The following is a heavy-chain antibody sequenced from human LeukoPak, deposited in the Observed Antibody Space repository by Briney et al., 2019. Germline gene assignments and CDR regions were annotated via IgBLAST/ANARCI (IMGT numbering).Heavy chain of an antibody. CDR3: ARHVYGSGSYWPTR. CDR1: GGSISSYY. Sequence: KPSETLSLTCTVSGGSISSYYLSWIRQPPGKGLEWIGYIYYSGSTNYNPSLKGRVTISVDTSKNQFSLKLSSVTAADKAVYYCARHVYGSGSYWPTRGGQGTLVTVSS. V-gene: IGHV4-59*08. CDR2: IYYSGST. D-gene: IGHD3-10*01. J-gene: IGHJ4*02.